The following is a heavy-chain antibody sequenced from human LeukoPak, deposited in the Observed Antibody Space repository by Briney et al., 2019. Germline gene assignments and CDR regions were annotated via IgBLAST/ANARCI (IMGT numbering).Heavy chain of an antibody. CDR1: GFTFDDYA. CDR2: ISWNSGSM. CDR3: ASDLLRYFDWNSPGRDGSSYAFDI. D-gene: IGHD3-9*01. J-gene: IGHJ3*02. Sequence: GGSLRLSCAASGFTFDDYAMHWVRQAPGKGLEWVSGISWNSGSMDYADSVKGRFTISRDNAKNSLYLQMNSLRAEDTAVYYCASDLLRYFDWNSPGRDGSSYAFDIWGQGTMVTVSS. V-gene: IGHV3-9*01.